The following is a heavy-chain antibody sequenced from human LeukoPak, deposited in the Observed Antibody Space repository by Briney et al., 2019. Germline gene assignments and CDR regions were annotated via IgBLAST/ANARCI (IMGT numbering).Heavy chain of an antibody. CDR3: AREDDWNYEDY. D-gene: IGHD1-7*01. CDR2: ITRDSSPI. Sequence: GGSLRLSCAASGFTFNIYNMNWVRQAPGRGLEWVSYITRDSSPIYYGDSVKGRFTISRDNAKNSLYLQMNSLRAEDTAIYFCAREDDWNYEDYWGQGTLVTVSS. V-gene: IGHV3-48*01. J-gene: IGHJ4*02. CDR1: GFTFNIYN.